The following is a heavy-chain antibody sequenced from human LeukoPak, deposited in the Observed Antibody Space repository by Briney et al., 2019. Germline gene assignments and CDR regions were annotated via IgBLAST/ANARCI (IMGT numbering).Heavy chain of an antibody. CDR1: GASFSSYY. Sequence: LETLSLTCSVSGASFSSYYWGWIRQSPGKGLEWLGYISDTGKTDYNPSLKSRGTLSLDTSKNQFSLRLTSVTAADTAVYYCVTGYYEPFDNWGQGTLVTVSS. D-gene: IGHD3-3*01. CDR3: VTGYYEPFDN. CDR2: ISDTGKT. J-gene: IGHJ4*02. V-gene: IGHV4-59*01.